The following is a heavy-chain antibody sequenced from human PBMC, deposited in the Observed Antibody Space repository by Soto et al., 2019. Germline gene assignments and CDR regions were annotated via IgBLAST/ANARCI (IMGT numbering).Heavy chain of an antibody. CDR3: ARQVGSGWYTKYYFDY. CDR1: GGSISSSSYY. Sequence: QLQLQESGPGLVKPSETLSLTCTVSGGSISSSSYYWGWIRQPPGKGLAWIGSIYYSVSPYYNPSLKRRVTISGDTSKNQCSLKLSSVTAADTAVYYCARQVGSGWYTKYYFDYGGQGTLVTVSS. V-gene: IGHV4-39*01. CDR2: IYYSVSP. J-gene: IGHJ4*02. D-gene: IGHD6-19*01.